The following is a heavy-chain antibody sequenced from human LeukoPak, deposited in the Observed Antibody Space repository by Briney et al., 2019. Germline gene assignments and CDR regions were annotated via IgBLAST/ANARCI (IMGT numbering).Heavy chain of an antibody. Sequence: PSETLSLTCTVSGGSISSSSYYWGWIRQPPGKGLEWIGSIYYSGSTYYNPSLKSRVTISVDTSKNQFSLKLSSVTAADTAVYYCARALPAAIPDGMDVWGQGTTVTVSS. J-gene: IGHJ6*02. D-gene: IGHD2-2*01. CDR3: ARALPAAIPDGMDV. CDR1: GGSISSSSYY. CDR2: IYYSGST. V-gene: IGHV4-39*07.